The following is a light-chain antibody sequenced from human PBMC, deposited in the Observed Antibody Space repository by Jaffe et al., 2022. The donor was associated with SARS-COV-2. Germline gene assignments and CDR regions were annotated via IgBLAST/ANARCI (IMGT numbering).Light chain of an antibody. CDR1: RSNVATNT. CDR3: AVWDNSLSGWL. CDR2: GDN. J-gene: IGLJ3*02. V-gene: IGLV1-44*01. Sequence: QSVLTQPPSASGTPGQRVTISCSGGRSNVATNTLNWYQQLPGTAPKLLIYGDNQRPSGVPDRFSGSKSGTSASLAISGLQSEDEADYYCAVWDNSLSGWLFGGGTKLTVL.